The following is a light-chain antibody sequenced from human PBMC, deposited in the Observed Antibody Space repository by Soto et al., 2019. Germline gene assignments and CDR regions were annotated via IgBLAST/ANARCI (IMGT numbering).Light chain of an antibody. Sequence: QSALTQPRSVSGSPGQSVTISCAGTTSDVGGYNYVSWYQQHPGKAPKVMIYDVSKRPSGVPDRFSGSKSGNMASLTISGLQAEDEADYYCSSYAGGYTYVFGTGTKVTV. CDR3: SSYAGGYTYV. V-gene: IGLV2-11*01. CDR1: TSDVGGYNY. J-gene: IGLJ1*01. CDR2: DVS.